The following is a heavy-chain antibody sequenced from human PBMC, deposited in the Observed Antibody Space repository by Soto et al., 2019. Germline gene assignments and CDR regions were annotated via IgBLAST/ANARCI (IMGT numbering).Heavy chain of an antibody. Sequence: EVQLLESGGGLVQPGGSQRLSCAASGFTFSSYAMSWVRQAPGKGLEWVSAISGSGGSTYYADSVKGRFTISRDNSKNTLYLQMNSLRAEDTAVYYCAKFISDFWSGYYTLFDYWGQGTLVTVSS. CDR3: AKFISDFWSGYYTLFDY. CDR2: ISGSGGST. CDR1: GFTFSSYA. D-gene: IGHD3-3*01. V-gene: IGHV3-23*01. J-gene: IGHJ4*02.